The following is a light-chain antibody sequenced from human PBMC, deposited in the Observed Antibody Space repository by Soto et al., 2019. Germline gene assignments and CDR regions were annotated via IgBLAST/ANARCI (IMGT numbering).Light chain of an antibody. V-gene: IGLV2-8*01. CDR1: SSDVGAYNY. CDR3: TSYPGSNIWV. CDR2: EVT. J-gene: IGLJ3*02. Sequence: QSALTQPASASGSPGQSVTISCTGTSSDVGAYNYVSWYQQYPGKAPKLMIYEVTKRASGVPDRFSGSKSGKTASLTVSGLQPEDEADYHCTSYPGSNIWVFGGGTKVTVL.